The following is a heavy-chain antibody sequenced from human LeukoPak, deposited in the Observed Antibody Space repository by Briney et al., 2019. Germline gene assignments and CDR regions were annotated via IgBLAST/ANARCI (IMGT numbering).Heavy chain of an antibody. D-gene: IGHD3-10*01. CDR2: ISGSGGST. J-gene: IGHJ4*02. V-gene: IGHV3-23*01. CDR1: GFTFNSYA. CDR3: ASYGSGSYYSPYLY. Sequence: GGSLRLSCAASGFTFNSYAMIWVRQAPGKGLEWVSAISGSGGSTFYADSVMGRFTISRDNSKNTLYLQMNSLRAEDTAVYYCASYGSGSYYSPYLYWGQGTLVTVSS.